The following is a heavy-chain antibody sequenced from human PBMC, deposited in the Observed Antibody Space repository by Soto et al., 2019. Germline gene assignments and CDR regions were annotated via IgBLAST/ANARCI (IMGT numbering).Heavy chain of an antibody. V-gene: IGHV3-48*03. D-gene: IGHD4-17*01. J-gene: IGHJ6*02. CDR2: ISSSGSTI. Sequence: EVQLVESGGGLVQPGGSLRLSCAASGFTFSSYEMNWVRQAPGKGLEWVSYISSSGSTIYYADSVKGRFTISRDNAKNSLYLQMNSLGAEDTAVYYCARRRNGDYYYYYGMDVWGQGTTVTVSS. CDR3: ARRRNGDYYYYYGMDV. CDR1: GFTFSSYE.